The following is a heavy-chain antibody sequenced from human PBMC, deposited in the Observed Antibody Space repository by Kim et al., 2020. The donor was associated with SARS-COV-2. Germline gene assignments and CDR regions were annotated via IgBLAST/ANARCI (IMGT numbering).Heavy chain of an antibody. V-gene: IGHV3-21*01. J-gene: IGHJ6*02. D-gene: IGHD6-13*01. Sequence: GGSLRLSCAASGFTFSSYSMNWVRQAPGKGLEWVSSISSSSSYIYYADSVKGRFTISRDNAKNSLYLQMNSLRAEDTAVYYCARDHERNEQQLVGEWLADPAHYYYYYGMDVWGQGTTVTVSS. CDR2: ISSSSSYI. CDR1: GFTFSSYS. CDR3: ARDHERNEQQLVGEWLADPAHYYYYYGMDV.